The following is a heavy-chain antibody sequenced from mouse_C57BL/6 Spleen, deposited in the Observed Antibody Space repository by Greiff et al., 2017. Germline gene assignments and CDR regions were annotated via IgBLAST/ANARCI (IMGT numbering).Heavy chain of an antibody. D-gene: IGHD1-1*01. V-gene: IGHV5-16*01. J-gene: IGHJ4*01. CDR3: ARDNYGSPPYAMDY. Sequence: EVMLVESEGGLVQPGSSMKLSCTASGFTFSDYYMAWVRQVPEKGLEWVANINYDGSSTYYLDSLKSRFIISRDNAKNILYLQMSSLKSEDTATYYCARDNYGSPPYAMDYWGQGTSVTVSS. CDR1: GFTFSDYY. CDR2: INYDGSST.